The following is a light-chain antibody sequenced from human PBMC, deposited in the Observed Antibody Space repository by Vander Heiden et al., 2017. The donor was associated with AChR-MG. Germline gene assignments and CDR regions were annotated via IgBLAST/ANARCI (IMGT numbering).Light chain of an antibody. Sequence: DIQMTQSPSFLSASVGDRVTLTCRASQGISNYLAWYQQKPGQVPKLLIYAASTLQSGVPSRFSGSGSGTDFTLTISSLQPEDVATYYCQKYNSALALTFGGGTKVEI. J-gene: IGKJ4*01. CDR3: QKYNSALALT. CDR1: QGISNY. V-gene: IGKV1-27*01. CDR2: AAS.